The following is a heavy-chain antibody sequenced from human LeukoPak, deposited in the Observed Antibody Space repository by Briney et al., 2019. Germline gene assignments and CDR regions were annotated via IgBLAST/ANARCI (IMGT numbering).Heavy chain of an antibody. D-gene: IGHD6-13*01. CDR2: IYGRGGS. CDR3: ARGLTAAGTYFDY. Sequence: PSETLSLTCTVSGDSISSGSYYWSWIRQPAGKGLEWIGRIYGRGGSNYNPSLKSRVTISIDKSKNQFSLKMNSVTAPDTAVYYCARGLTAAGTYFDYWGQGTLVTVSS. CDR1: GDSISSGSYY. V-gene: IGHV4-61*02. J-gene: IGHJ4*02.